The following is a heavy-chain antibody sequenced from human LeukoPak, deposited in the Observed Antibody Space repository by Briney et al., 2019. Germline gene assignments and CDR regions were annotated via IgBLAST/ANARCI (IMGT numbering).Heavy chain of an antibody. D-gene: IGHD1-26*01. CDR2: ISAYNGNT. Sequence: ASVKVSCKASGYTFTSYGISWVGQAPGQGVEWMGWISAYNGNTNYAQKLQGRVTMTTDTSTSTAYMELRSLRSDDTAVYYCASFIVGATSFDYWGQGTLVTVSS. CDR1: GYTFTSYG. V-gene: IGHV1-18*01. J-gene: IGHJ4*02. CDR3: ASFIVGATSFDY.